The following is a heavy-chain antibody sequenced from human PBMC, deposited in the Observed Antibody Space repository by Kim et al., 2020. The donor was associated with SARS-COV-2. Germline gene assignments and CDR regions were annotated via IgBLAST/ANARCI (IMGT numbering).Heavy chain of an antibody. J-gene: IGHJ6*02. CDR2: ISYDGSNK. D-gene: IGHD3-10*01. CDR1: GFTFSSYG. CDR3: ARDVTGSYYSRYYYYGMDV. V-gene: IGHV3-33*05. Sequence: GGSLRLSCAASGFTFSSYGMHWVRQAPGKGLEWVAVISYDGSNKYYADSVKGRFTISRDNSKNTLYLQMNSLRAEDTAVYYCARDVTGSYYSRYYYYGMDVWGQGTTVTVSS.